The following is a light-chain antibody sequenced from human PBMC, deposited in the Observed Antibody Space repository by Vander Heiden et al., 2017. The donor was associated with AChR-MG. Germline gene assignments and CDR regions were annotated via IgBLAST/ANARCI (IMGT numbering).Light chain of an antibody. J-gene: IGLJ3*02. CDR3: QAWDSRSNWV. CDR2: QND. V-gene: IGLV3-1*01. CDR1: RLGNKY. Sequence: SYELTQPPSVSVSSGQTASITCSGDRLGNKYASWYQQKPGQSPVLVIHQNDKRPSGIPERFSGSSSGNTATLTISGTQSLDEADNFCQAWDSRSNWVFGGGTKLTVL.